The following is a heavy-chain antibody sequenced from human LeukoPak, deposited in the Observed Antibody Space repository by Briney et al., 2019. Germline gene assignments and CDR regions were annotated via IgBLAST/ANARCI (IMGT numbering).Heavy chain of an antibody. CDR3: ARFQKGSGSNRWFDP. Sequence: SQTLSLTCTVSGGSISSGGYYWSWIRQHPGKGLEWIGYIYYGGSTYYNPSLKSRVTISVDTSKNQFSLKLSSVTAADTAVYYCARFQKGSGSNRWFDPWGQGTLVTVSS. V-gene: IGHV4-31*03. D-gene: IGHD3-22*01. CDR1: GGSISSGGYY. CDR2: IYYGGST. J-gene: IGHJ5*02.